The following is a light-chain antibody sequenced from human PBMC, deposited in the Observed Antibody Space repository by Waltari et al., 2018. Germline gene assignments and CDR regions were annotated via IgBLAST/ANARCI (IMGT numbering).Light chain of an antibody. CDR3: QQSYSTPHT. J-gene: IGKJ1*01. Sequence: DIQMTQSPSSLSASVRDRVTITCRASQIISSYLNWYQQKPGKAPNLLIYDASCLQSGGPSRFAGGGSGTYFTLTISSLQAEDIATYYCQQSYSTPHTFGQGTKVEIK. V-gene: IGKV1-39*01. CDR2: DAS. CDR1: QIISSY.